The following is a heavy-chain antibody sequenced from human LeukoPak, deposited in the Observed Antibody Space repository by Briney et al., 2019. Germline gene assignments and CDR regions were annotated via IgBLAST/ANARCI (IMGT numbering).Heavy chain of an antibody. D-gene: IGHD4-17*01. CDR1: GYSFTSYW. J-gene: IGHJ3*02. Sequence: GESLKISCKGSGYSFTSYWIGWVRQMPGKGLEWMGIIYPGDSDTRYSPSFQGQVTISADKSISTAYLQWSSLKASDTAMYYCARDFTVTQPSDAFDIWGQGTMVTVSS. V-gene: IGHV5-51*01. CDR2: IYPGDSDT. CDR3: ARDFTVTQPSDAFDI.